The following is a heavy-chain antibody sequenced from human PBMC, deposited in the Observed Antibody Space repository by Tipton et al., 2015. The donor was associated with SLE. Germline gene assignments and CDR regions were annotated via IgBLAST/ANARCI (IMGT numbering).Heavy chain of an antibody. CDR1: GGSICNYY. CDR3: ARYYYDSGGIFDY. J-gene: IGHJ4*02. V-gene: IGHV4-59*01. CDR2: IHYSGST. Sequence: TLSLTCTVSGGSICNYYWSWIRQPPAKGLEWIGYIHYSGSTNYNPSLKSRVTISVDMSKNQFSLKMRSVTAADTAVYYCARYYYDSGGIFDYWGQGTLVTVSS. D-gene: IGHD3-22*01.